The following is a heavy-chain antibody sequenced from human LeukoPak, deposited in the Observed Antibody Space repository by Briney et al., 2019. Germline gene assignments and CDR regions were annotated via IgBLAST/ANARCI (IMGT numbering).Heavy chain of an antibody. CDR3: AREGGPYRPLDY. CDR1: GGSISGTNW. CDR2: VHLSGRT. V-gene: IGHV4-4*02. J-gene: IGHJ4*02. Sequence: SGTLSLTCGVSGGSISGTNWWTWVRQPPGEGLEWIGEVHLSGRTNYNPSLESRVTMSVDMSENHISLKLTSVTAADTAVYYCAREGGPYRPLDYSGQGTLVTVSS.